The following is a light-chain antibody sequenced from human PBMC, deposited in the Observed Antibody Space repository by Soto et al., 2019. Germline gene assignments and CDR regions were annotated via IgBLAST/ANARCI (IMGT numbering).Light chain of an antibody. CDR3: QQYGSLPWT. CDR2: DAS. Sequence: EIVLTQSPGTLSLSPGEGVTLSCRASQSVGSNLAWYQQRPGQAPRLLIYDASSRATGIPDRFSGSGSATDFTLTISRLEPEDFAVYYCQQYGSLPWTFGQGTKVEIK. V-gene: IGKV3-20*01. CDR1: QSVGSN. J-gene: IGKJ1*01.